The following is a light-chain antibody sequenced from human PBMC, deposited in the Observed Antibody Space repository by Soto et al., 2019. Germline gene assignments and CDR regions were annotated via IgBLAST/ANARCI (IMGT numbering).Light chain of an antibody. J-gene: IGLJ2*01. CDR3: QAWDTSAVI. Sequence: SYELTQPPSVSVSPGQTASITCFGDKLADKYASWYQVKPGQSPVLVFYQDTKRPSGIPERFSGSTSGTTATLTISGTQGMDEADYFCQAWDTSAVIFGGGTKLTVL. CDR2: QDT. CDR1: KLADKY. V-gene: IGLV3-1*01.